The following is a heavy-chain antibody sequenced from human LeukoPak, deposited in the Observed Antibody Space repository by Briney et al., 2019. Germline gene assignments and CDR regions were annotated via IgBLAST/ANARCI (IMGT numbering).Heavy chain of an antibody. CDR1: GLTFSSHD. Sequence: GGSLRLSCAASGLTFSSHDMHWVRHVTGKGLEWVSAIGTLADTFYSDSVKGRFTISRENAKNSLYLQMNGLRAGDTAVYYCATGRSRGWSYAFDIWGRGTMVTVSS. CDR3: ATGRSRGWSYAFDI. D-gene: IGHD6-19*01. J-gene: IGHJ3*02. CDR2: IGTLADT. V-gene: IGHV3-13*01.